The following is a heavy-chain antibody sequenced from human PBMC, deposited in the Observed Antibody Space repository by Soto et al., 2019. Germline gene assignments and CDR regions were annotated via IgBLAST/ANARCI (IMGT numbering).Heavy chain of an antibody. J-gene: IGHJ4*02. CDR3: ARGGRSGDY. CDR1: GFTFSSYW. Sequence: EVQLVESGGGLVQPGGSLRLSCAASGFTFSSYWMSWVRQAPGKGLEWVANIKQDGREKYYVDSVKGRFTISRDNAQRSLYLQMNSLRAEDTAVYYCARGGRSGDYWGQGNLVTVSA. CDR2: IKQDGREK. D-gene: IGHD2-15*01. V-gene: IGHV3-7*01.